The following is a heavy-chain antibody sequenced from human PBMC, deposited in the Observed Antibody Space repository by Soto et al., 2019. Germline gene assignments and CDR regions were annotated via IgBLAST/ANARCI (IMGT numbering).Heavy chain of an antibody. J-gene: IGHJ4*01. Sequence: PLETLSLTCTVSNGSISNGDYYWIWVRQSPGKGLESIGYVYFTGTTYYNPSLQSRLSISVDRSKNQMSLRLTSVTAADTAVYYCARLYWSYYASSGYLDQWGHGTLVTVSS. CDR3: ARLYWSYYASSGYLDQ. V-gene: IGHV4-30-4*01. D-gene: IGHD3-22*01. CDR2: VYFTGTT. CDR1: NGSISNGDYY.